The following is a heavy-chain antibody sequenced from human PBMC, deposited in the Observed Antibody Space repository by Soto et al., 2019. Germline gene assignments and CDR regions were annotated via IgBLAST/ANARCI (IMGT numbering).Heavy chain of an antibody. J-gene: IGHJ6*02. CDR1: GASIGSYY. D-gene: IGHD6-19*01. CDR3: ARLIAVAVNSEIYYHYGMDV. CDR2: IYYSGSS. V-gene: IGHV4-59*01. Sequence: SETLSLTCTASGASIGSYYWSWIRQPPGKGLNCIGYIYYSGSSNYNPSLKSRVTISVDTPKNQSSLKLSSVTAADTAVYYCARLIAVAVNSEIYYHYGMDVWGQGTTVTVSS.